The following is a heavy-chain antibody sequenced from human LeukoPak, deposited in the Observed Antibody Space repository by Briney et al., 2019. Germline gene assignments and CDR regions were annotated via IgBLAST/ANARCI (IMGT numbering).Heavy chain of an antibody. CDR2: IIPIFGTA. CDR3: ARRPWKNYAGLLAFDI. Sequence: SVKVSCKASGGTFSSYAISWVRQAPGQGLEWMGGIIPIFGTANYAQKFQGRVTITADESTSTAYMELSSLRSEDTAVYYCARRPWKNYAGLLAFDIWGQGTMVTVSS. D-gene: IGHD1/OR15-1a*01. V-gene: IGHV1-69*13. CDR1: GGTFSSYA. J-gene: IGHJ3*02.